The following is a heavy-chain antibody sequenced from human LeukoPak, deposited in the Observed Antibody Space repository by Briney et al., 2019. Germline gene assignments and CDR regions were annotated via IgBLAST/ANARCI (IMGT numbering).Heavy chain of an antibody. Sequence: PGGSLRLSCAASGFTFNNFAMSWVRQAPGGGLGGVSTLTGSGQYTYYADSVKGRFTISRDNSENTLYLQMNSLRVEDTAIYYCAKDGRYSGYDFADSWGQGTLVTVSS. D-gene: IGHD5-12*01. CDR3: AKDGRYSGYDFADS. CDR1: GFTFNNFA. CDR2: LTGSGQYT. J-gene: IGHJ4*02. V-gene: IGHV3-23*01.